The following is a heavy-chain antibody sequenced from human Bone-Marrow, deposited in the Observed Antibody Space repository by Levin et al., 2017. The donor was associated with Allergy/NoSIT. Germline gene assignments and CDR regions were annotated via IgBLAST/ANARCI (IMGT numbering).Heavy chain of an antibody. CDR3: ARDLDHGDYVNAFDT. Sequence: KTSETLSLTCTVSGASISPHYWSWIRQPPGKGPEWMGYVYFTGRTHYNPSLKSRVTMSLDTSKKQFSLKLNSVTAADTAVYYCARDLDHGDYVNAFDTWGQGTMVSVSS. J-gene: IGHJ3*02. D-gene: IGHD4-17*01. CDR1: GASISPHY. CDR2: VYFTGRT. V-gene: IGHV4-59*11.